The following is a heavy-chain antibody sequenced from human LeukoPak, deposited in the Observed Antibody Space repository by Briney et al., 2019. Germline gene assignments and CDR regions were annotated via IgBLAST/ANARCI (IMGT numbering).Heavy chain of an antibody. CDR2: INPNSGGT. V-gene: IGHV1-2*02. CDR1: GYTFTSYY. Sequence: GASVKVSCKASGYTFTSYYMHWVRQAPGQGLEWMGWINPNSGGTNYAQKFQGRVTMTRDTSISTAYMELSRLRADDTAMYYCARGAGIVGATVYWGQGTLVTVSS. J-gene: IGHJ4*02. D-gene: IGHD1-26*01. CDR3: ARGAGIVGATVY.